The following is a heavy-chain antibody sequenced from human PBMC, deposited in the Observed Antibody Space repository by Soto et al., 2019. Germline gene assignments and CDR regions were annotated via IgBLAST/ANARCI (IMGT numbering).Heavy chain of an antibody. CDR3: ARVYYDSSGYYYDY. V-gene: IGHV4-30-2*01. D-gene: IGHD3-22*01. Sequence: PSETLSVTCAVSGGSISSGGYSWSWIRQPPGKGLEWIGYIYHSGSTYYNPSLKSRVTISVDRSKNQFSLKLSSVTAADTAVYYCARVYYDSSGYYYDYWGQGTLVTVSS. CDR1: GGSISSGGYS. CDR2: IYHSGST. J-gene: IGHJ4*02.